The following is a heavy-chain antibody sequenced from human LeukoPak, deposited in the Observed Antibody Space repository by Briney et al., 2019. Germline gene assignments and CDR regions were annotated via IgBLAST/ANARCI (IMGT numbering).Heavy chain of an antibody. V-gene: IGHV3-21*01. CDR2: ISSSSSYI. CDR3: ARSYCSSTSCLTYDY. D-gene: IGHD2-2*01. CDR1: GFPFSSYS. J-gene: IGHJ4*02. Sequence: GSLRLSCAASGFPFSSYSMNWVRQAPGKGLEWVSSISSSSSYIYYADSVKGRFTISRDNAKNSLYLQMNSLRAEDTAVYYCARSYCSSTSCLTYDYWGQGTLLTVSS.